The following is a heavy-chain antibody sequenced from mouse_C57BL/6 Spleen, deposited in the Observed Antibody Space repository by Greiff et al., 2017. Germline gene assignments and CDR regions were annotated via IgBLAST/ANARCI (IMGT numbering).Heavy chain of an antibody. D-gene: IGHD4-1*01. CDR3: ARPSTGGFAY. V-gene: IGHV1-82*01. J-gene: IGHJ3*01. CDR1: GYAFSSSW. Sequence: VQLQQSGPELVKPGASVKISCKASGYAFSSSWMNWVKQRPGKGLEWIGRIYPGDGDTNYNGKFKGKATLTAAKSSSTAYMQLSSLTSEDSAVYFCARPSTGGFAYWGQGTLVTVSA. CDR2: IYPGDGDT.